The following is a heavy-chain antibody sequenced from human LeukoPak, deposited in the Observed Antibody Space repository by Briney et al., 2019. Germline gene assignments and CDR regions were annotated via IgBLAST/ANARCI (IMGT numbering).Heavy chain of an antibody. V-gene: IGHV4-59*01. D-gene: IGHD5-18*01. CDR3: TTEGGYTYGYFYYYYMDV. Sequence: PSETLSLTCTVSGGSISSYYWSWIRQPPGKGLEWIGFIYYSGSTNYNPPLKSRVTISVDTSKNQFSLKLSSVTAADTAVYARTTEGGYTYGYFYYYYMDVWGKGTTVTISS. CDR2: IYYSGST. CDR1: GGSISSYY. J-gene: IGHJ6*03.